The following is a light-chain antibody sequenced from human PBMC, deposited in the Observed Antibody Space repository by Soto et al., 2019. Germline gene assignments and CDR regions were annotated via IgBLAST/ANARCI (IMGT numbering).Light chain of an antibody. Sequence: QSALTQPASVSGSPGQSITISCTGTSSDVGGYNYVSWYQQHPGKAPKLMIYDVSNRPSGVSNRFSGSKSSNTASLTISGLQAEDEADYYCSSYTSSSVFGTGTKVTVL. V-gene: IGLV2-14*01. CDR3: SSYTSSSV. CDR1: SSDVGGYNY. J-gene: IGLJ1*01. CDR2: DVS.